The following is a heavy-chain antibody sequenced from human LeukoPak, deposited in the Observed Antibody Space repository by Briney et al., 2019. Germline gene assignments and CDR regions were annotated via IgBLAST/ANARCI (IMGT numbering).Heavy chain of an antibody. D-gene: IGHD2-21*02. Sequence: PSETLPLTYTVSGGYMYISRYHGPWIRQPPGKGLEWIGSIHYSGTTYYNPSLKSRVTISVDTSKNHFSLKLISVTVLDTAVYYCARLGGRLVMVVTNWYFDLLCRGTLVTVSS. J-gene: IGHJ2*01. V-gene: IGHV4-39*02. CDR3: ARLGGRLVMVVTNWYFDL. CDR2: IHYSGTT. CDR1: GGYMYISRYH.